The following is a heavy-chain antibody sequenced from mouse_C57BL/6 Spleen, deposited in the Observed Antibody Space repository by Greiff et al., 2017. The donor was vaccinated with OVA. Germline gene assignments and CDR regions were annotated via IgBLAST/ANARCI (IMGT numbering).Heavy chain of an antibody. D-gene: IGHD2-4*01. CDR2: IYPGSGST. Sequence: QVQLQQPGAELVKPGASVKMSCKASGYTFTSYWITWVKQRPGQGLEWIGDIYPGSGSTNYNEKFKSKATLTVDTSSSTAYMQLCSLTSEDSAVYYCAHYDYFYAMDYWGQGTSVTVSS. CDR1: GYTFTSYW. CDR3: AHYDYFYAMDY. J-gene: IGHJ4*01. V-gene: IGHV1-55*01.